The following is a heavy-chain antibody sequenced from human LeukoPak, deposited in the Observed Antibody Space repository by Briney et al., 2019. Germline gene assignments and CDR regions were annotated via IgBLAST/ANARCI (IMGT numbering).Heavy chain of an antibody. CDR1: GFTFSSYE. V-gene: IGHV3-48*03. Sequence: AGGSLRLSCAASGFTFSSYEMNWVRQAPGKGLEWVSYISSSGSTIYYADSVKGRFTISRDNSKNTLYLQMGSLRVEDMAVYYCARRETCSSTSCDAFDIWGQGTMVTVSS. CDR2: ISSSGSTI. J-gene: IGHJ3*02. CDR3: ARRETCSSTSCDAFDI. D-gene: IGHD2-2*01.